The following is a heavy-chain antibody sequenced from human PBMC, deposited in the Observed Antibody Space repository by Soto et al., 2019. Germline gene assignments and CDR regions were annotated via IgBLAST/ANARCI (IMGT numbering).Heavy chain of an antibody. Sequence: QVHLKESGPGVVKPSGTLSLTCTVSGVSIISNNWWSWVRQSPEKKLEWIGEIHFSGVTNDNPSLQSRLSISMYQSKNKFSLTLYSATAADTAVYDCARGGFGDTGVDLEAYHTLDVWGEGTAVSVSS. J-gene: IGHJ6*04. D-gene: IGHD3-3*01. CDR1: GVSIISNNW. CDR3: ARGGFGDTGVDLEAYHTLDV. V-gene: IGHV4-4*02. CDR2: IHFSGVT.